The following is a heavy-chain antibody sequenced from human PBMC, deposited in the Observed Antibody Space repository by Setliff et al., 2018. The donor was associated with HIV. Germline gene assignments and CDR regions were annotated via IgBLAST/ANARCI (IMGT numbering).Heavy chain of an antibody. CDR2: IIPIFGTA. D-gene: IGHD1-26*01. V-gene: IGHV1-69*13. Sequence: SVKVSCKASGGSFSRNAISWVRQAPGHGLEWMGGIIPIFGTANYAQKFQGRVTITADESTSTAYMELSSLRSEDTAVYYCARVGTGATEYFDYWGQGTLVTVSS. CDR1: GGSFSRNA. CDR3: ARVGTGATEYFDY. J-gene: IGHJ4*02.